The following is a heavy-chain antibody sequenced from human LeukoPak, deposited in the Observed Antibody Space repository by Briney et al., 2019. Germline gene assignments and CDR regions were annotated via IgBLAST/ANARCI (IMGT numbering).Heavy chain of an antibody. CDR1: GGSITNTAYY. CDR2: ILYSGST. J-gene: IGHJ5*02. CDR3: ASCLNTGGPPGSFDP. Sequence: PSETLSLTCTVSGGSITNTAYYWGWIRQPPGKGLEWIASILYSGSTYYSPSLKSRVTISVDTSENQFSLKMSSVTATDTAVYYCASCLNTGGPPGSFDPWGQGTLVTVSS. D-gene: IGHD2-8*02. V-gene: IGHV4-39*01.